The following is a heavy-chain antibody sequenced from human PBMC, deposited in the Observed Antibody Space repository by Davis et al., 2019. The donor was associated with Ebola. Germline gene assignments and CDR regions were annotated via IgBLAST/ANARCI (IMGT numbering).Heavy chain of an antibody. CDR3: ARAQFPTTSDH. Sequence: ASVKVSRQASGYTFTSYGITWVRQAPGQGLEWMGWFSAYNGNTNYAQKLQGRVTMTTDTSTSTAYMELRSLRSDDTAVYYCARAQFPTTSDHWGQGTLVTVSS. CDR1: GYTFTSYG. CDR2: FSAYNGNT. V-gene: IGHV1-18*01. D-gene: IGHD1-1*01. J-gene: IGHJ4*02.